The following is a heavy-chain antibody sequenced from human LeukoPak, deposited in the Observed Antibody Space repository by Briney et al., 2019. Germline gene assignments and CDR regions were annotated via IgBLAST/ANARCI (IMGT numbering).Heavy chain of an antibody. CDR1: GYTFTGYY. CDR2: FHPSSGGA. D-gene: IGHD2/OR15-2a*01. J-gene: IGHJ4*02. CDR3: AIKRIHGNPFDY. Sequence: ASVKVSCKASGYTFTGYYMHWVRQAPGQGLEWMGWFHPSSGGAGYAQKFQGRVIMTRDTSISTAYMQLTRLTSDDTAVYYCAIKRIHGNPFDYWGQGTLVTVSS. V-gene: IGHV1-2*02.